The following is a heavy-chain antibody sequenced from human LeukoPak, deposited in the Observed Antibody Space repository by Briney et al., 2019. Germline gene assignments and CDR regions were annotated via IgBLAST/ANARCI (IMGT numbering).Heavy chain of an antibody. CDR3: ARKRYYDFWSGYYGNWFDP. CDR1: GGSISSGDYY. D-gene: IGHD3-3*01. J-gene: IGHJ5*02. V-gene: IGHV4-30-4*08. CDR2: IYYSGST. Sequence: SQTLSLTCTVSGGSISSGDYYWSWIRQPPGKGLEWIGYIYYSGSTYYNPSLKSRVTISVDTSKNQFSLKLSSVTAADTAVYYCARKRYYDFWSGYYGNWFDPWGQGTLVTVSS.